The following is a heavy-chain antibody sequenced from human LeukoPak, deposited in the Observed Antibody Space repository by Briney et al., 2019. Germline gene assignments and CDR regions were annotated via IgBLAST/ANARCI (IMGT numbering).Heavy chain of an antibody. CDR3: AELGITMIGGV. D-gene: IGHD3-10*02. CDR2: ISSSGSTI. CDR1: GFTFSSYE. V-gene: IGHV3-48*03. J-gene: IGHJ6*04. Sequence: GGSLRLSCAASGFTFSSYEMNWVRQAPGKGLEWVSYISSSGSTIYYADSVKGRFTISKYNAKNSLYLQMNSLRAEDTAVYYCAELGITMIGGVWGKGTTVTISS.